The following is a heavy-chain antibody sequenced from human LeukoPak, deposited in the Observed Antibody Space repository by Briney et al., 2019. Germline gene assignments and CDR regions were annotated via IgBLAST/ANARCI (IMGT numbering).Heavy chain of an antibody. CDR2: LSFDEITN. J-gene: IGHJ3*02. Sequence: PGGSLRLSCVASRFTFSPYGMYWVRQAPGKGLEWVAVLSFDEITNYFGDSVRGRFTISRDNSNNTVYLQMNSLRAEDTAVYYCARVDDLDAYDTWGQGTLVTVSS. D-gene: IGHD2-2*03. CDR3: ARVDDLDAYDT. V-gene: IGHV3-30*03. CDR1: RFTFSPYG.